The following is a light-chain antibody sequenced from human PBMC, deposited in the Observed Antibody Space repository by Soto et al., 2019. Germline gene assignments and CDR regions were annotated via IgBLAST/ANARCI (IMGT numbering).Light chain of an antibody. CDR1: QSVSSSY. J-gene: IGKJ5*01. Sequence: PGESNSLARRASQSVSSSYLAWYQQKPGQAPRLLIYDASIRATGIPARFSGSGSGTDFTLTISSLEPEDFAVYYCPQRRNWPFGQGRLLEVK. CDR3: PQRRNWP. CDR2: DAS. V-gene: IGKV3D-20*02.